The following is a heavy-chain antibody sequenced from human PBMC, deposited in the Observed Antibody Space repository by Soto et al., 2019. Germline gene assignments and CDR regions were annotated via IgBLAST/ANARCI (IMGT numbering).Heavy chain of an antibody. CDR3: ARDVEGSLGYCSSTSCYGSGMDV. J-gene: IGHJ6*02. V-gene: IGHV1-2*04. CDR1: GYTFTGYY. CDR2: INPNSGGT. D-gene: IGHD2-2*01. Sequence: ASVKVSCKASGYTFTGYYMHWVRQAPGQGLEWMGWINPNSGGTNYAQKFQGWVTMTRDTSISTAYMELSRLRSDVTAVYYCARDVEGSLGYCSSTSCYGSGMDVWGQGTTVTVSS.